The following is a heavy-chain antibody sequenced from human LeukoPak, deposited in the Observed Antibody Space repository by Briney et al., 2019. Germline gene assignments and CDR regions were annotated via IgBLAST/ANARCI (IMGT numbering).Heavy chain of an antibody. D-gene: IGHD1-26*01. CDR2: IYYSGNT. Sequence: SETLSLTCTVSGGSISSYYWSWIRQPPGKGLEWIGYIYYSGNTNYNPSLKSRVTISLDTSKNHFSLKLSSVTAADTAVYYCAREVSGSFSVFDYWGRGSLVTVSS. CDR1: GGSISSYY. V-gene: IGHV4-59*01. J-gene: IGHJ4*02. CDR3: AREVSGSFSVFDY.